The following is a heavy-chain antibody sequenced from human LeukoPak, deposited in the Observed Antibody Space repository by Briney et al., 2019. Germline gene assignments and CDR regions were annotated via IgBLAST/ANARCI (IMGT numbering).Heavy chain of an antibody. CDR2: IYYTGST. D-gene: IGHD3-3*01. Sequence: SETLSLTCTVSGGSISSYYWSWIRQPPGKGLEWIGYIYYTGSTSYNPSLKSRVTISVDMSKNQFSLKLSSVTAADTAVYYCARDYDLGYYFDYWGQGTLVTVSS. V-gene: IGHV4-59*12. CDR1: GGSISSYY. CDR3: ARDYDLGYYFDY. J-gene: IGHJ4*02.